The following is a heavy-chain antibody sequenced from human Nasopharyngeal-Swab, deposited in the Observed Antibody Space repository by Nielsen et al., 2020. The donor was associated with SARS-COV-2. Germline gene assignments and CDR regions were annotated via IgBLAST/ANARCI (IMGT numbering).Heavy chain of an antibody. CDR2: IIPILGIA. CDR1: GGTFSSYA. V-gene: IGHV1-69*04. D-gene: IGHD2-2*01. CDR3: AKPLGGYCVRTTCYDAFDM. Sequence: SVKVSCKASGGTFSSYAISWVRQAPGQGLEWMGRIIPILGIANYAQKFQGRVTITADKSTSTAYMELSSLRAEDTAVYYCAKPLGGYCVRTTCYDAFDMWGQGTMVTVSS. J-gene: IGHJ3*02.